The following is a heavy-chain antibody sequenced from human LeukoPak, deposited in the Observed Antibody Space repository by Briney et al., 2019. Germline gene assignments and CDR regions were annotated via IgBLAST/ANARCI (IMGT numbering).Heavy chain of an antibody. J-gene: IGHJ4*02. CDR2: ISDDGSST. Sequence: GGSLRLSCAASGFTFSGYWMHWVRQVAGKGLVWVSRISDDGSSTTSTVYADSVKGRFTISRDNAKNTLYLQMNSLRAEDTAVYYCARDSSSGSFDYWGQGTLVTVSS. D-gene: IGHD6-19*01. CDR1: GFTFSGYW. CDR3: ARDSSSGSFDY. V-gene: IGHV3-74*01.